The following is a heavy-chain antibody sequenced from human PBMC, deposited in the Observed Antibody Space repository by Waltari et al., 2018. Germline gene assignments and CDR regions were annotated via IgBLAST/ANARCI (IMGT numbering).Heavy chain of an antibody. V-gene: IGHV1-3*01. D-gene: IGHD2-8*02. Sequence: QVQLVQSGAEVKKPGASVKVSCQASGYTFTSYAMHWVRQAPGQRLEWMGWINAGNGNTKYSQKFQGRVTITRDTSASTAYMELSSLRSEDTAVYYCARTSYCTGGVCYSSAFDIWGQGTMVTVSS. CDR2: INAGNGNT. J-gene: IGHJ3*02. CDR1: GYTFTSYA. CDR3: ARTSYCTGGVCYSSAFDI.